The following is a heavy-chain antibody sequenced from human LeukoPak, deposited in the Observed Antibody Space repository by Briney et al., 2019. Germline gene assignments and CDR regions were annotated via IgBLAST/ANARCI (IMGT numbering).Heavy chain of an antibody. CDR2: INPNSGAT. Sequence: ASVKVSRKTSGYTFTDYYMHWVRQAPGQGLEWLGWINPNSGATNYAQKFQGRVTMTRDTSISTVYIELSRLTSDDTAVYYCARDASRTTAPDDYWGQGTLVTVSS. V-gene: IGHV1-2*02. CDR1: GYTFTDYY. CDR3: ARDASRTTAPDDY. J-gene: IGHJ4*02. D-gene: IGHD1-1*01.